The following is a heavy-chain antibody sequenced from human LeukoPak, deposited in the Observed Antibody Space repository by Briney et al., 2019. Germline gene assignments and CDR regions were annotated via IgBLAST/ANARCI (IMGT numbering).Heavy chain of an antibody. CDR2: ISWDGGST. J-gene: IGHJ6*03. V-gene: IGHV3-43D*03. CDR3: AKQYSSSSRPGYYYYYMDV. CDR1: GFTFDDYA. D-gene: IGHD6-6*01. Sequence: GGSLRLSCAASGFTFDDYAMHWVRQAPGKGLEWVSLISWDGGSTYYADSVKGRFTISRDNSKNSLYLQMNSLRAEDTALYYCAKQYSSSSRPGYYYYYMDVWGKGTTVTVSS.